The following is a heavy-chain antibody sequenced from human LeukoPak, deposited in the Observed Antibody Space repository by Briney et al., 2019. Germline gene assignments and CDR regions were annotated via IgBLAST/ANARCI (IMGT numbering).Heavy chain of an antibody. CDR2: ISYDGSNR. CDR3: AKCGTGSCYSTLSS. Sequence: SGGSLRLSCAASGFTFSSYGMHWVRQAPGKGLEWVAVISYDGSNRYYADSVKGRFTISRDNSKNTLYLQMNSLRAEDTALYYCAKCGTGSCYSTLSSWGQGTLVIVSS. CDR1: GFTFSSYG. V-gene: IGHV3-30*18. D-gene: IGHD2-15*01. J-gene: IGHJ5*02.